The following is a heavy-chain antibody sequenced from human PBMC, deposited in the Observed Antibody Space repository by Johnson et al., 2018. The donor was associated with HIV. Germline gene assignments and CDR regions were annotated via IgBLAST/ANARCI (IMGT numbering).Heavy chain of an antibody. V-gene: IGHV3-33*08. Sequence: QMQLVESGGGVVQPGRSLRLSCAASGFTFSSYGMHWVRQAPGKGLEWVAVIWYDGSNKYYADSVKGRFTISRDNSKNTLYLQMNSLRAEDTAVYYCAVDGGSTRGDAFDIWGQGTMVTVSS. CDR3: AVDGGSTRGDAFDI. D-gene: IGHD1-26*01. CDR1: GFTFSSYG. J-gene: IGHJ3*02. CDR2: IWYDGSNK.